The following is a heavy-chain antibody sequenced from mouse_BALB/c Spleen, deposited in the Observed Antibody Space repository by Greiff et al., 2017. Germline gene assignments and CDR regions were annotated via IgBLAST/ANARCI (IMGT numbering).Heavy chain of an antibody. J-gene: IGHJ2*01. V-gene: IGHV1S81*02. CDR1: GYTFTSYW. Sequence: VQLQQPGAELVKPGASVKLSCKASGYTFTSYWMHWVKQRPGQGLEWIGEINPSNGRTNYNEKFKSKATLTVDKSSSTAYMQLSSLTSEDSAVYYCARRRDGYYGGYFDYWGQGTTLTVSS. CDR2: INPSNGRT. CDR3: ARRRDGYYGGYFDY. D-gene: IGHD2-3*01.